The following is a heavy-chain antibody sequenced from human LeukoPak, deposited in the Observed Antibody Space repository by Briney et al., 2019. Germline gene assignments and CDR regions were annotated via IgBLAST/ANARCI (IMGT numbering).Heavy chain of an antibody. CDR2: ISGSGGST. CDR3: AKILRELPTEFDY. Sequence: PGGSLRLSCAASGLTFSSYAMSWVRQAPGKGLEWVSAISGSGGSTYYADSVKGRFTISRDNSKNTLYLQMNSLRAEDTAVYYCAKILRELPTEFDYWGQGTLVTVSS. J-gene: IGHJ4*02. CDR1: GLTFSSYA. D-gene: IGHD1-26*01. V-gene: IGHV3-23*01.